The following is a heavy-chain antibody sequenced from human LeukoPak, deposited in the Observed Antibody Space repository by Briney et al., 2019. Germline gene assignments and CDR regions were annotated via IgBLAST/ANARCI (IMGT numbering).Heavy chain of an antibody. CDR2: ISSSGSTI. V-gene: IGHV3-48*03. CDR1: GFTFSSYE. Sequence: PGGSLRLSCAASGFTFSSYEMNWVRQAPGKGLEWVPYISSSGSTIYYADSVKGRFTISRDNAKNSLYLQMNSLRAEDTAVYYCARGLFGTIDDYWGQGTLVTVSS. J-gene: IGHJ4*02. D-gene: IGHD3-3*01. CDR3: ARGLFGTIDDY.